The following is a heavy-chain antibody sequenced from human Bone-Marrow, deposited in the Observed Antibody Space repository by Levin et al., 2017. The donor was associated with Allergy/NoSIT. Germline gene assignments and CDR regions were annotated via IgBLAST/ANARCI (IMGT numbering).Heavy chain of an antibody. CDR1: GFTFSNYG. Sequence: LSLTCVVSGFTFSNYGMHWVRQAPGKGLEWVAVISYDGSYKYYADSVKGRFTFSRDNSKNTLYLQMNSLRAEDTAVYYCVKHWIPGDYSGNYFDYWGQGTLVTVSS. CDR3: VKHWIPGDYSGNYFDY. CDR2: ISYDGSYK. J-gene: IGHJ4*02. V-gene: IGHV3-30*18. D-gene: IGHD4-17*01.